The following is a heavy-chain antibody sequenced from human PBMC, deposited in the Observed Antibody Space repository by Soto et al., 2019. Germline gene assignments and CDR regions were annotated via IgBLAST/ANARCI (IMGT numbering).Heavy chain of an antibody. D-gene: IGHD2-21*02. V-gene: IGHV1-46*01. J-gene: IGHJ6*02. CDR3: ARALGYCGGDCPGYGMDV. CDR2: INPSGGST. Sequence: GASVKVSCKASGYTFTSYYMHWVRQAPGQGLEWMGIINPSGGSTSYAQKFQGRVTMTRDTSTSTVYMELSSPRSEDTAVYYCARALGYCGGDCPGYGMDVWGQGTTVTV. CDR1: GYTFTSYY.